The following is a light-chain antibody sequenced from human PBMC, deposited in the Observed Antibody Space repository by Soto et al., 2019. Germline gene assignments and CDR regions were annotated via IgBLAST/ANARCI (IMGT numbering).Light chain of an antibody. J-gene: IGLJ3*02. V-gene: IGLV4-60*02. CDR1: SGHSSYI. CDR3: ETWDSNTHTV. Sequence: QSVLTQSSSASASLGSSVKLTCTLSSGHSSYIIAWHQQQPGKAPRYLMKLEGSGSYNKGSGVPDRFSGSSSGADRYLTISNLQFEDEADYYCETWDSNTHTVFSGGTKVTVL. CDR2: LEGSGSY.